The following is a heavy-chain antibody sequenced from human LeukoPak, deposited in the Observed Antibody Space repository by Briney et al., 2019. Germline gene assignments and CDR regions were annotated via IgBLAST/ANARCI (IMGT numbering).Heavy chain of an antibody. J-gene: IGHJ4*02. V-gene: IGHV4-34*01. CDR3: ARGTRAAAGDY. CDR1: GGSFSGYY. Sequence: PSETLSLTCAVYGGSFSGYYWSWIRQPPGKGLEWIGEINHSGSTNYNPSLKSRVTTSVDTSKNQFSLKLSSVTAADTAVYYCARGTRAAAGDYWGQGTLVTVSS. D-gene: IGHD6-13*01. CDR2: INHSGST.